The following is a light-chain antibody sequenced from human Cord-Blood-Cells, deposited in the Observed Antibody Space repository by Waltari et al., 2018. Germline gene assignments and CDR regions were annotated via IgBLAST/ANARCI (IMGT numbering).Light chain of an antibody. CDR2: AAS. J-gene: IGKJ2*01. V-gene: IGKV1-39*01. Sequence: DIQMTQSPSSLSASVGDRVTITCRASQSISSYLNWYQQKPGKAPKLLIYAASSLQSGVPSRFSGSGSGTDFTLTISSLQPEDVATYYSQQSYRTPYTFGQGTKLEIK. CDR1: QSISSY. CDR3: QQSYRTPYT.